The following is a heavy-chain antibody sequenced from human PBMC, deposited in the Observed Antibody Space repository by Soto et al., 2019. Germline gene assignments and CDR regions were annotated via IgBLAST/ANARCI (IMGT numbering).Heavy chain of an antibody. CDR2: ISTYSGNT. D-gene: IGHD3-22*01. Sequence: ASVKVSCKASGYTFTAYGISWVRQAPGQGLEWMAWISTYSGNTDFAQKVQGRVTLTADTSTSTAYMELRNLTSDDTAVYYCATSDNSGYDQPVVYWGQGTLVTVSS. J-gene: IGHJ4*02. V-gene: IGHV1-18*01. CDR1: GYTFTAYG. CDR3: ATSDNSGYDQPVVY.